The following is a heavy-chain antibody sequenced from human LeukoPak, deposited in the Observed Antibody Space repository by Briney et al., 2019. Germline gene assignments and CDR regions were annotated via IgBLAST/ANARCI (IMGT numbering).Heavy chain of an antibody. CDR1: GSTFTSYA. V-gene: IGHV1-69*13. CDR3: ARGDC. Sequence: LVKVSCKASGSTFTSYAISWVRQAPGQGLEWMGGFIPIFGTAKYAQKFPARVTITADESTTTAHMKLSRLRSEDTAVYYCARGDCGVRGTVVTVA. J-gene: IGHJ4*02. CDR2: FIPIFGTA.